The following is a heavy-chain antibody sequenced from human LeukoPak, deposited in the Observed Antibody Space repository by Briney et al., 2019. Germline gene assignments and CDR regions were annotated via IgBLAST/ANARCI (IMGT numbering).Heavy chain of an antibody. CDR2: ISGSGGST. Sequence: PGGSPRLSCAASGFTFSSYAMSWVRQAPGKGLEWVSAISGSGGSTYYADSVKGRFTISRDNSKNTLYLQMNSLRAEDTAVYYCAKDREGGIAAAGTLYYFDYWGQGTLVTVSS. CDR1: GFTFSSYA. J-gene: IGHJ4*02. D-gene: IGHD6-13*01. V-gene: IGHV3-23*01. CDR3: AKDREGGIAAAGTLYYFDY.